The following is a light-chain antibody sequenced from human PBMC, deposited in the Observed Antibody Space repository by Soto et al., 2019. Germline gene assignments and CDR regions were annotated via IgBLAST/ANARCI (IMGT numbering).Light chain of an antibody. CDR2: GAS. CDR1: QSINSRY. Sequence: EIVLTQSPGTLSLSPGERATLSCRVSQSINSRYLAWYQQKPGQAPRLLIYGASSRATGIPDRFSGSGSGTVFTLTISRLEPEDFAVYYCQQFGSSPGFTFGPGTKVDNK. J-gene: IGKJ3*01. CDR3: QQFGSSPGFT. V-gene: IGKV3-20*01.